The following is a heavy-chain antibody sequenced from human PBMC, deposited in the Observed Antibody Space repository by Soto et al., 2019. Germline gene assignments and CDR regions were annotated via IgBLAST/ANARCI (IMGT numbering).Heavy chain of an antibody. CDR2: ISAYNGNT. Sequence: RASVKVSCKASGYTFTSYGISWVRQAPGQGLEWMGWISAYNGNTSYARKLQGRVTMTTDTSTSTAYMELRSLRSDDTAVYYCARNGLLWFGDNWFDPWGQGTLVTVSS. V-gene: IGHV1-18*01. J-gene: IGHJ5*02. D-gene: IGHD3-10*01. CDR3: ARNGLLWFGDNWFDP. CDR1: GYTFTSYG.